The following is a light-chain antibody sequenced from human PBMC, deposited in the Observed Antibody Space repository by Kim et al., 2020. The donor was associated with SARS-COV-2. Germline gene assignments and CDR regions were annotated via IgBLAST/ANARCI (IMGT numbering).Light chain of an antibody. CDR2: AVT. Sequence: GQASTIACTGTSSDVGGYNYVSWYQQHPGKAPQLMIYAVTKRPSGVSNRFSGSKSGNTASLTISGLQTEDEAHYYCSSYTSSSTLVFGGGTQLTVL. CDR1: SSDVGGYNY. CDR3: SSYTSSSTLV. V-gene: IGLV2-14*03. J-gene: IGLJ3*02.